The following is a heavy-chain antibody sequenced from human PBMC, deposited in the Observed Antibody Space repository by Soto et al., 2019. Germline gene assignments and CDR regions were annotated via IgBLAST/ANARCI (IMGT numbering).Heavy chain of an antibody. V-gene: IGHV1-18*01. CDR1: GYPFSTYG. CDR3: ARDVRKGLWVGGLNAMDV. D-gene: IGHD1-26*01. J-gene: IGHJ6*02. Sequence: QGQLVQSAPEVRKPGASVKVSCKASGYPFSTYGISWVRQAPGQGLEWVGWISGYNGQTNYAQKFRGRVTFSTDTSATTAYMELRSLRSDDTATYFCARDVRKGLWVGGLNAMDVWGQGTTVTVSS. CDR2: ISGYNGQT.